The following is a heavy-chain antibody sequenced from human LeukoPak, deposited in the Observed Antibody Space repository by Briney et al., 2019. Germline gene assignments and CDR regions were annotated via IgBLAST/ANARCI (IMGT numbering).Heavy chain of an antibody. CDR3: ARARITMVREVLNWFDP. CDR1: GYTFTGYY. V-gene: IGHV1-2*06. Sequence: ASVMVSCKASGYTFTGYYMHWVRQAPGQGLEWMGRINPNSGGTNYAQKFQGRVTMTRDTSISTAYMELSRLRSDDTAVYYCARARITMVREVLNWFDPWGQGTLVTVSS. CDR2: INPNSGGT. J-gene: IGHJ5*02. D-gene: IGHD3-10*01.